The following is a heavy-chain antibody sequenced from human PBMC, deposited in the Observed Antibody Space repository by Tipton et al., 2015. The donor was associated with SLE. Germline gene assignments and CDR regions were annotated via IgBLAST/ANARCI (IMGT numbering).Heavy chain of an antibody. CDR1: GFTFSSYW. Sequence: SLRLSCAASGFTFSSYWMSWVRQAPGKGLEWVANIKQDGSEKYYVDSVKGRFTISRDNAKISLYLQLNSLRAEDAAVYYCAREFGCNMVVGPAVPFDSWGQGTLVTVSS. CDR2: IKQDGSEK. D-gene: IGHD2-2*01. CDR3: AREFGCNMVVGPAVPFDS. J-gene: IGHJ4*02. V-gene: IGHV3-7*01.